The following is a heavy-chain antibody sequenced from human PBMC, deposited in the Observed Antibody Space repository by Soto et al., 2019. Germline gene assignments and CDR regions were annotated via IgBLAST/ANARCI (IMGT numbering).Heavy chain of an antibody. V-gene: IGHV1-3*01. Sequence: ASVKVSCEASGGTFSSYAISWVRQAPGQGLEWMGWINAGNGNTKYSQKFQGRVTITRDTSASTAYMELSSLRSEDTAVYYCARDPSYYGMDVWGQGTTVTVSS. CDR3: ARDPSYYGMDV. CDR1: GGTFSSYA. J-gene: IGHJ6*02. CDR2: INAGNGNT.